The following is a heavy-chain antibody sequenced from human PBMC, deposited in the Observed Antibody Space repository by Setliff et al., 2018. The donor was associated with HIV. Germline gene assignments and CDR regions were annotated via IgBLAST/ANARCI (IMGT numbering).Heavy chain of an antibody. CDR2: TYYSGST. Sequence: SETLSLTCTVSGDSISSYYWSWIRQPPGKGLEWIGYTYYSGSTNYNPSLKSRVTISVDTSKNQLSLKLSSVTAADTAVYYCARQVGNKVLFDSWGQGTLVTVSS. CDR3: ARQVGNKVLFDS. J-gene: IGHJ4*02. CDR1: GDSISSYY. D-gene: IGHD7-27*01. V-gene: IGHV4-59*01.